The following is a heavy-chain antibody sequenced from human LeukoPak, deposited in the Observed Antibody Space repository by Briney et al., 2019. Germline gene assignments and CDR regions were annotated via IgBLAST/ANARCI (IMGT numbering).Heavy chain of an antibody. Sequence: PGGSLRLSCTASGFTFSNYGMHWVRQAPGKGLEWVAFIRYDGSNKYYADSVKGRFTISRDNSKNTMYLQMNSLRAEDTAVYYCARVGDDYSKLAFDYWGQGTLVTVSS. D-gene: IGHD4-11*01. V-gene: IGHV3-30*02. J-gene: IGHJ4*02. CDR1: GFTFSNYG. CDR2: IRYDGSNK. CDR3: ARVGDDYSKLAFDY.